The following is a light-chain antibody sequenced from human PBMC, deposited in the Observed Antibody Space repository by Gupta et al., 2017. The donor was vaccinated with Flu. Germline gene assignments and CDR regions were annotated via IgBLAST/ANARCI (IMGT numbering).Light chain of an antibody. CDR3: QQYYSYPHT. J-gene: IGKJ2*01. CDR2: AAS. V-gene: IGKV1-8*01. CDR1: QGISSY. Sequence: AIRITQSPSSLSASTGDRVTITCRASQGISSYLAWYQQKPGKAPKLLIYAASTLQSGVPSRFSGSGSGTDFTLTISCLQSEDFATYYCQQYYSYPHTFGQGTTLDIK.